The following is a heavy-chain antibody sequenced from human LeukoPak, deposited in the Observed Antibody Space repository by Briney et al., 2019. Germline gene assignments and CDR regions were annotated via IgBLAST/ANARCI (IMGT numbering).Heavy chain of an antibody. J-gene: IGHJ3*02. CDR2: INPSGGST. Sequence: GASVKVSCKASGYTFTSYYMHWVRQAPGQGLEWMGIINPSGGSTSYAQKFQGRVTMTRDTSTSTVYMELSSLRSEDAAVYYCARDFQKYDYGDYGDAFDIWGQGTMVTVSS. CDR3: ARDFQKYDYGDYGDAFDI. CDR1: GYTFTSYY. D-gene: IGHD4-17*01. V-gene: IGHV1-46*01.